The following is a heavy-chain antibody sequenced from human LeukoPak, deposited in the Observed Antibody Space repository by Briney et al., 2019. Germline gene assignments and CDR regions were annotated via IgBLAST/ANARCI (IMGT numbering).Heavy chain of an antibody. Sequence: ASVKVSCKASGFVFTSYGFTWVRQAPGQGLEWMGVINPSGDSTTYAQNFQGRVTMTRDTSTSTVYMELRSLRSEDTAIYYCAKLATSDTGETYWGQGTLVTVSS. V-gene: IGHV1-46*01. CDR1: GFVFTSYG. CDR2: INPSGDST. D-gene: IGHD3-16*01. CDR3: AKLATSDTGETY. J-gene: IGHJ4*02.